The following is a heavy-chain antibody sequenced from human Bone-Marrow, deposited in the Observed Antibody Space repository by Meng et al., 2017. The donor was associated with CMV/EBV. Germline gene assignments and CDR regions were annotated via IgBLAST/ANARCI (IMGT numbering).Heavy chain of an antibody. Sequence: GESLKIACAASGFTFSDYYMSWIRQAPGKGLEWVSYISSSGSTIYYADSVKGRFTISRDNAKNSLYLQMNSLRAEDTAVYYCARESETWGPPDAFDIWGQGTMVTVSS. V-gene: IGHV3-11*01. J-gene: IGHJ3*02. CDR1: GFTFSDYY. D-gene: IGHD3-16*01. CDR3: ARESETWGPPDAFDI. CDR2: ISSSGSTI.